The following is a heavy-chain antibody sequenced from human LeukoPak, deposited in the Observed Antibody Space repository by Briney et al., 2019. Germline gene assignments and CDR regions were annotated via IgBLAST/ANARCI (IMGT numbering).Heavy chain of an antibody. CDR1: GFTFSSYA. V-gene: IGHV3-23*01. CDR3: ALDILTGYYPH. CDR2: ISGSGGST. J-gene: IGHJ4*02. D-gene: IGHD3-9*01. Sequence: GGSLRLSCAASGFTFSSYAMSWVRQAPGKGLEWVSAISGSGGSTYYADSVKGRFTISRDNSKNTLYPQMNSLRAEDTAVYYCALDILTGYYPHWGQGTLVTVSS.